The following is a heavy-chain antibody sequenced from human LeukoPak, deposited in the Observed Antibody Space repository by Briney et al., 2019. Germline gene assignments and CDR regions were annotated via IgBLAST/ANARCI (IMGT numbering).Heavy chain of an antibody. J-gene: IGHJ6*03. CDR1: GYTFTGYY. D-gene: IGHD6-19*01. CDR3: ARVQGIAVAGTRSDYYYYMDV. CDR2: INPNSGGT. Sequence: ASVKVSCKASGYTFTGYYMHWVRQAPGQGLEWMGRINPNSGGTNYAQKFQGRVTMTRDTSISTAYMKLSRLRSDDTAVYYCARVQGIAVAGTRSDYYYYMDVWGKGTTVTVSS. V-gene: IGHV1-2*06.